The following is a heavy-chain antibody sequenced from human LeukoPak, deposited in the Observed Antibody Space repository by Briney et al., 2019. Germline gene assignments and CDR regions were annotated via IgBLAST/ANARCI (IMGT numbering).Heavy chain of an antibody. D-gene: IGHD6-13*01. CDR2: ISSSSDRM. Sequence: PGGSLKLSCAASGFTFSSYAMNWVRQAPGKGLEWVSGISSSSDRMYYADSVKGRFTISRDNSKNTLYLQMNSLRAEDTAVYYCAKYDSSSWYYFDYWGQGTLVTVSS. J-gene: IGHJ4*02. CDR1: GFTFSSYA. CDR3: AKYDSSSWYYFDY. V-gene: IGHV3-23*01.